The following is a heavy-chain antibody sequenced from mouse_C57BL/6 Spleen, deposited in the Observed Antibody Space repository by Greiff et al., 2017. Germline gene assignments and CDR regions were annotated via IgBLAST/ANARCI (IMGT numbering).Heavy chain of an antibody. D-gene: IGHD1-1*01. Sequence: EVLLVESGGGLVKPGGSLKLSCAASGFTFSDYGMHWVRQAPEKGLEWVAYISSGSSTIYYADTVKGRFTISRDNAKNTLFLQMTSLRSEDTAMYYCARDGYYGTSWFAYWGQGTLVTVSA. CDR2: ISSGSSTI. CDR3: ARDGYYGTSWFAY. J-gene: IGHJ3*01. V-gene: IGHV5-17*01. CDR1: GFTFSDYG.